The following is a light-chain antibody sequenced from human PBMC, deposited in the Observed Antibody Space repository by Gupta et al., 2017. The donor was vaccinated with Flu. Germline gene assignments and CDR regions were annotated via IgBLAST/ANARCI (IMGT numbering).Light chain of an antibody. V-gene: IGKV1-5*03. CDR2: KAS. J-gene: IGKJ1*01. Sequence: DIQMTQSPSTLSASVGDNVTITCRASQSISSWLAWYRQKPGKAPEFLVYKASYLARGDPARFSGSGSGTEFTLTISSLQPDEFATYYCQQYNSHRWTFGQGTKVEI. CDR3: QQYNSHRWT. CDR1: QSISSW.